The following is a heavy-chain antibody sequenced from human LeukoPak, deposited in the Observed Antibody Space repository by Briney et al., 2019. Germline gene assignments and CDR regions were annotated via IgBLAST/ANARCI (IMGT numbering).Heavy chain of an antibody. J-gene: IGHJ4*02. CDR1: GGTFSGYY. Sequence: SETLSLTCAVYGGTFSGYYWSWIRQPPGKRLEWVGESNDSGGTNYNPSLKSRVTISVDTSRNQLSLQLTSVTAADTAVYYCARQTFGVLYFDSWGQGTLVIVSS. D-gene: IGHD3-10*01. CDR2: SNDSGGT. V-gene: IGHV4-34*01. CDR3: ARQTFGVLYFDS.